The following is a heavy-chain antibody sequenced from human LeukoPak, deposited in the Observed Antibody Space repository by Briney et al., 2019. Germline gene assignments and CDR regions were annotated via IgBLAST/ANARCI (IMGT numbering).Heavy chain of an antibody. CDR1: GNSISNTYY. CDR3: ARNSSGNYFDY. Sequence: PSETLSLTCAVSGNSISNTYYWGWIRQPPGKELEWIGSIYNSGSSHYNPSLKSRVTISVDTSKNQFSLKYSSETATDMAVYYCARNSSGNYFDYWGQGTRVTVSA. D-gene: IGHD1-26*01. J-gene: IGHJ4*02. V-gene: IGHV4-38-2*01. CDR2: IYNSGSS.